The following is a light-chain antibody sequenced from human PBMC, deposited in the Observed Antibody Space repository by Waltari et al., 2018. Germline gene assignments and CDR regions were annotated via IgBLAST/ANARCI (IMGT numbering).Light chain of an antibody. J-gene: IGKJ1*01. Sequence: DVVLTQSPQSLPVTLGQPASISCRSSQSLVNSNGNTYLTWLQQRPGQSPRRLIYEVSNRDSGVPDRFSGSGSGTDFTLKISRVEAEDVGVYYCMQGTHWPPWTFGQGTKVEIK. CDR1: QSLVNSNGNTY. CDR3: MQGTHWPPWT. V-gene: IGKV2-30*01. CDR2: EVS.